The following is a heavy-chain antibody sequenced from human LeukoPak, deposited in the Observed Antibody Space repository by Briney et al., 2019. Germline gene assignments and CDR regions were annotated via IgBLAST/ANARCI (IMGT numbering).Heavy chain of an antibody. CDR1: GFTFSSYE. CDR3: ARTVATHAWSQNYYYMDV. J-gene: IGHJ6*03. V-gene: IGHV3-48*03. Sequence: GGSLRLSCAASGFTFSSYEMNWVRQAPGKGLEWVSYISSSGSTIYYADSVKGRFTISRDNAKNSLYLQMNSLRAEDTAVYYCARTVATHAWSQNYYYMDVWGKGTTVTISS. CDR2: ISSSGSTI. D-gene: IGHD3-16*01.